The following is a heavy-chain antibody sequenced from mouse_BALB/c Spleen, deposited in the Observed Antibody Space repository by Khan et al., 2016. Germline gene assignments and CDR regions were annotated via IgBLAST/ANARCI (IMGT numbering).Heavy chain of an antibody. CDR2: ISSGGSYT. Sequence: EVQLLETGGGLVRPGGSLKLSCAASGFSFSSYSMSWVRQTPEKRLEWVATISSGGSYTYYPDSVKGRFTISRDNAKNTLYLQMSSLKSEDTAMYYCTSHRGYYGSNPYFDYWGQGTTLTVSS. J-gene: IGHJ2*01. D-gene: IGHD1-1*01. CDR1: GFSFSSYS. V-gene: IGHV5-6-4*01. CDR3: TSHRGYYGSNPYFDY.